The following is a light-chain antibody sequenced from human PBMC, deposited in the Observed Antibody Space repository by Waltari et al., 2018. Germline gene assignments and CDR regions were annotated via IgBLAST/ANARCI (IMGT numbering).Light chain of an antibody. CDR2: DVS. CDR3: GSYTTSSTYA. CDR1: SSDVGGHNY. V-gene: IGLV2-14*03. J-gene: IGLJ1*01. Sequence: QSALTQPASVSGSPGQSITISCTGTSSDVGGHNYVSWYQQHPGKAPKLLLSDVSNRPSGVSNRFSGSKSGYTASLTISGLQAEDEADYYCGSYTTSSTYAFGTGTKVTVL.